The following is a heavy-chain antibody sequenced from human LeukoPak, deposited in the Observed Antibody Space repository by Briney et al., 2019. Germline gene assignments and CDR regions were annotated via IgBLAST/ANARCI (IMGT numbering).Heavy chain of an antibody. J-gene: IGHJ4*02. V-gene: IGHV1-18*01. CDR2: ITTYNGNT. D-gene: IGHD4-17*01. CDR1: GYTFTSYP. Sequence: GASVKVSCKASGYTFTSYPISWVRQAPGQGLEWMGWITTYNGNTHYAQKLQGRVTMTTETSTSTAYMDRRGLRSDDTAVYYCARGYDYGDYVGDFDYWGQGTLVTVSS. CDR3: ARGYDYGDYVGDFDY.